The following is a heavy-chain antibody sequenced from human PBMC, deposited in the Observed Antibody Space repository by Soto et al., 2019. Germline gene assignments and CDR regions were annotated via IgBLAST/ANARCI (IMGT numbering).Heavy chain of an antibody. D-gene: IGHD5-12*01. CDR1: GFSVSNNY. V-gene: IGHV3-66*01. Sequence: QLVESGGGLVQPGGSLRLSCAASGFSVSNNYMKWVRQAPGKGLEWVSLIYSGGSTYYADSVEGRFTISRDNSKNTLFLQMNSRRVEDKAVYYCARDRGYRWGQGTMVTVSS. CDR2: IYSGGST. J-gene: IGHJ3*01. CDR3: ARDRGYR.